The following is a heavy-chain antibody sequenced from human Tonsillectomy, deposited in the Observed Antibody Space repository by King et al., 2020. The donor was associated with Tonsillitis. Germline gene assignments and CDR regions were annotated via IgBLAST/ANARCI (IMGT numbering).Heavy chain of an antibody. CDR1: GYSISSGYY. Sequence: QLQESGPGLMKPSETLSLTCTVSGYSISSGYYWGWIRQPPGKGLESIGSIYHSGSTYYNPSLKSRVTISVDTSKNQFSLKLSSVTAADTAVYYCARDVRGYCSGGSCSFFPDYWGQGTLVTVSS. J-gene: IGHJ4*02. CDR3: ARDVRGYCSGGSCSFFPDY. V-gene: IGHV4-38-2*02. D-gene: IGHD2-15*01. CDR2: IYHSGST.